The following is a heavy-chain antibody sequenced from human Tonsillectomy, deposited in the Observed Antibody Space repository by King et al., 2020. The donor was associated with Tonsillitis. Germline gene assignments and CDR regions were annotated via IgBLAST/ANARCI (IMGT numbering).Heavy chain of an antibody. J-gene: IGHJ4*02. Sequence: QLVQSGGGVVQPGRSLRLSCAASGFTFSSYGMHWVRQAPGKGREWVAVISYDGSNKYYADSVKGRVTISRDDSKNTLSMQMNSLRTEDTAVYYCAKDRDGFDYWGQGTLVTVSS. D-gene: IGHD5-24*01. CDR3: AKDRDGFDY. V-gene: IGHV3-30*18. CDR1: GFTFSSYG. CDR2: ISYDGSNK.